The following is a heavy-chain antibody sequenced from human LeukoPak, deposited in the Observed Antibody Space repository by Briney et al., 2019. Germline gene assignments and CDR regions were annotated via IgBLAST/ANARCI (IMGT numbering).Heavy chain of an antibody. Sequence: ASVKVSCKASGGTFSTYAISWVRQAPGQGLEWMGWMNPNSGITGYAQKFQGRVTMTRNTSISTAYMELSSLRSEDTAVYYCARADAAMVYYWGQGTLVTVSS. J-gene: IGHJ4*02. D-gene: IGHD5-18*01. CDR2: MNPNSGIT. CDR1: GGTFSTYA. V-gene: IGHV1-8*02. CDR3: ARADAAMVYY.